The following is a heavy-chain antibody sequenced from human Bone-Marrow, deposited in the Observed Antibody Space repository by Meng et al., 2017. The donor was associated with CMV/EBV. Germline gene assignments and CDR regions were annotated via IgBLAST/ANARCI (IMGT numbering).Heavy chain of an antibody. Sequence: GESLKISCAASGFTFSDYYMSWIRQAPGKGLEWLAFISHSGSTIRYADSVKGRFTVSRDNAKDSLYLQMNTLRVEDTAVFYCARITSSWYTPDYWGQGILVTVSS. J-gene: IGHJ4*02. CDR2: ISHSGSTI. CDR1: GFTFSDYY. D-gene: IGHD6-13*01. CDR3: ARITSSWYTPDY. V-gene: IGHV3-11*04.